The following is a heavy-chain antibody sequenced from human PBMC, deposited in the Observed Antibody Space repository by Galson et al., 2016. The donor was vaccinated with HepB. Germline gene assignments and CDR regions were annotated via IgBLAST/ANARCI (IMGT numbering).Heavy chain of an antibody. Sequence: SLRLSCAASGFIFSTYWMSWVRQAPGKGLERVANIKQDGSEKYYVDSVKGRFTISRDNAKNSLYLQMNSLRDEDTAVYYCARDGGIPGAACDIWGQGTMVTVAA. D-gene: IGHD3-16*01. J-gene: IGHJ3*02. CDR1: GFIFSTYW. CDR3: ARDGGIPGAACDI. V-gene: IGHV3-7*03. CDR2: IKQDGSEK.